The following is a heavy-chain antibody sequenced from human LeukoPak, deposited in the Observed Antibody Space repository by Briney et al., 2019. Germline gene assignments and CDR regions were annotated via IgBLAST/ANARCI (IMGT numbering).Heavy chain of an antibody. CDR2: ISSSSSYI. D-gene: IGHD6-25*01. Sequence: PGGSLRLSCAASGFTFSSYEMNWVRQAPGKGLEWVSSISSSSSYIYYADSVKGRFTISRDNAKNSLYLQMNSLRAEDTAVYYCARGPGIAAYYFDYWGQGTLVTVSS. J-gene: IGHJ4*02. V-gene: IGHV3-21*01. CDR1: GFTFSSYE. CDR3: ARGPGIAAYYFDY.